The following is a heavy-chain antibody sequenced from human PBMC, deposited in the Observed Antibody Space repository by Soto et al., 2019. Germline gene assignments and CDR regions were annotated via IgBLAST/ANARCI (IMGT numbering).Heavy chain of an antibody. D-gene: IGHD3-9*01. J-gene: IGHJ6*02. Sequence: QVQLVQSGAEVKKPGSAVKVSCKATGGAFSSNAISWVRQAPGQGLEWMGGIIPLVGTANYAQNFRGRVSITADESTSTAYMELSSLRSEYTAVYYCARHLLPYSRVDGMDVWGQGTTVTVSS. CDR2: IIPLVGTA. CDR3: ARHLLPYSRVDGMDV. CDR1: GGAFSSNA. V-gene: IGHV1-69*01.